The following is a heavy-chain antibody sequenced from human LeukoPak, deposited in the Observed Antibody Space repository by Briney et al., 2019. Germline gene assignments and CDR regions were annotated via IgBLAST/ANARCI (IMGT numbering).Heavy chain of an antibody. Sequence: SVKVSCKASGGTFSSYAISWVRQAPGQGLEWMGGIIPIFGAANYAQKFQGRVTITTDESTSTAYMELSSLRSEDTAVYYCARDFPIYCSSTSCYRSGWFDPWGQGTLVTVSS. CDR3: ARDFPIYCSSTSCYRSGWFDP. D-gene: IGHD2-2*01. CDR2: IIPIFGAA. J-gene: IGHJ5*02. CDR1: GGTFSSYA. V-gene: IGHV1-69*05.